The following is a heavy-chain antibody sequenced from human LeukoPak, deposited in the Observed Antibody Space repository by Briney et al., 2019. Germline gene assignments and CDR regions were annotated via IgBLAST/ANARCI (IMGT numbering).Heavy chain of an antibody. J-gene: IGHJ4*02. CDR1: GYTFTSYG. CDR3: AREVPPFYDYVWGSYRYYFDY. V-gene: IGHV1-18*01. Sequence: ASVTVSCTASGYTFTSYGINWVRQAPGQGLEWMGWISAYNGNTNYAQKLQGRVTMTTDTSTSTAYMELRSLRSDDTAVYYCAREVPPFYDYVWGSYRYYFDYWGQGTLVTVSS. CDR2: ISAYNGNT. D-gene: IGHD3-16*02.